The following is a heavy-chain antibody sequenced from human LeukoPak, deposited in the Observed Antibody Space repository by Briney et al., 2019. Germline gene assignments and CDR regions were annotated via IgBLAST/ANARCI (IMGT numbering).Heavy chain of an antibody. CDR1: GFTFSSYA. CDR2: ISYDGSNK. V-gene: IGHV3-30-3*01. D-gene: IGHD2-2*01. J-gene: IGHJ6*02. Sequence: PGGSLRLSCAASGFTFSSYAMHWVRQAPGKGLEWVAVISYDGSNKYYADSVKGRFTISRDNSKNTLYLQMNSLRAEDTAVYYCARDQVVPAAKDYYYYYGMDVWGQGTTVTVSS. CDR3: ARDQVVPAAKDYYYYYGMDV.